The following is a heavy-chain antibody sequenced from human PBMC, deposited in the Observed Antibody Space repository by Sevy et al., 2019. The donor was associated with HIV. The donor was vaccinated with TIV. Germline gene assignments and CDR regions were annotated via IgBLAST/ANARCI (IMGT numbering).Heavy chain of an antibody. CDR1: GYTFTSYG. CDR2: ISAYNGNT. J-gene: IGHJ6*03. V-gene: IGHV1-18*01. CDR3: TRGRSDSGSYYGCKYYYNMDV. D-gene: IGHD1-26*01. Sequence: ASVKVSCKASGYTFTSYGISWVRQAPGQGLEWMGWISAYNGNTNYAQKLQGRVTMTTDTSTRTAYMELRSLRPYDTAVYYCTRGRSDSGSYYGCKYYYNMDVWWKGTTVTVSS.